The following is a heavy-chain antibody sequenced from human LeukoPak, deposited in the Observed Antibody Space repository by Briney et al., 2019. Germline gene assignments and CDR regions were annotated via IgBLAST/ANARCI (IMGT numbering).Heavy chain of an antibody. CDR1: GASVSSASY. V-gene: IGHV4-61*01. J-gene: IGHJ5*02. CDR3: ARNYCSGGSCYPNWFDP. D-gene: IGHD2-15*01. CDR2: IYNGVNT. Sequence: SETLSLTCTVSGASVSSASYWTWIRQPPGKGVEWIAHIYNGVNTNYNPSLKSRVTISVDTSKNQFSLKLSSVTAADTAVYYCARNYCSGGSCYPNWFDPWGQGTLVTVSS.